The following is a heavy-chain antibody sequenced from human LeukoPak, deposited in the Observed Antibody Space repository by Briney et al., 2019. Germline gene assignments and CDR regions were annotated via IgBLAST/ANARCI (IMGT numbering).Heavy chain of an antibody. V-gene: IGHV4-34*01. CDR3: ARDRTTVVNVPYYFDD. J-gene: IGHJ4*02. CDR2: INDRGIT. CDR1: GGAFSGYH. D-gene: IGHD4-23*01. Sequence: SETLSLTCAVYGGAFSGYHWNWIRQAPGKGLEWIGEINDRGITNYNPSLKSRVTISVDPSKKQFSLQLKSVTAADTAVYYCARDRTTVVNVPYYFDDWGQGTLVTVSS.